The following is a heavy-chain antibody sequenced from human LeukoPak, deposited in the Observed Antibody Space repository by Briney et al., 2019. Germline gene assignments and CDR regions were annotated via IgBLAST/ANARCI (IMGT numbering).Heavy chain of an antibody. CDR2: FDPEDGET. J-gene: IGHJ5*02. CDR1: GYTLTELS. D-gene: IGHD1-26*01. CDR3: ATAVSGTYVHWFVP. Sequence: ASVKVSCKVSGYTLTELSMHWVRQAPGKGLEWMGSFDPEDGETIYAQKFQGRVTMTEDTSTDTAYMELTSLRSEDTAVYYCATAVSGTYVHWFVPWDQGTLVTVSS. V-gene: IGHV1-24*01.